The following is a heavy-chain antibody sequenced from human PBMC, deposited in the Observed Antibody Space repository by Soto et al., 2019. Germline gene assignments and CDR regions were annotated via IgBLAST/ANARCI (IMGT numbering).Heavy chain of an antibody. J-gene: IGHJ6*02. V-gene: IGHV3-30-3*01. CDR2: ISYDGSDK. D-gene: IGHD3-10*01. CDR1: GFTFSSYA. CDR3: AREASRYLNYYALDV. Sequence: PGGSLRLSCAASGFTFSSYAMHWVRQAPGKGLEWVALISYDGSDKDYADSVKGRFTISRDNSRNTLFLQMNSLRAEDTAVYYCAREASRYLNYYALDVWGQGTTVTVSS.